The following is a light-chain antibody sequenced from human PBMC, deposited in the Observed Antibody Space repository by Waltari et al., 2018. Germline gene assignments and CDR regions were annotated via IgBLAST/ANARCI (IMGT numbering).Light chain of an antibody. V-gene: IGLV1-44*01. CDR2: SNN. CDR3: EAWDDRLNDRV. J-gene: IGLJ3*02. Sequence: QSGLTQSSSVSGTPGQRVTISCSGSSSNIGRNPVNWYKQLPGTAPKLLSYSNNHRPSVVPDRFTGSRSGVSASLAISGLQSEDEADYYCEAWDDRLNDRVFGGGTKLTVL. CDR1: SSNIGRNP.